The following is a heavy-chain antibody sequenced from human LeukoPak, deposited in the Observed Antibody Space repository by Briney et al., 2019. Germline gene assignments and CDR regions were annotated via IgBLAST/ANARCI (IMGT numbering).Heavy chain of an antibody. Sequence: SVKVSCKASGGTFSSYAISWVRQAPGQGLEWMGRIIPIFGTANYAQKFQGRVTITTDESTSTAYMERSSLRSEDTAVYYCARGGGSYYGYYYNYMDVWGKGTTVTVSS. V-gene: IGHV1-69*05. CDR1: GGTFSSYA. CDR2: IIPIFGTA. J-gene: IGHJ6*03. D-gene: IGHD1-26*01. CDR3: ARGGGSYYGYYYNYMDV.